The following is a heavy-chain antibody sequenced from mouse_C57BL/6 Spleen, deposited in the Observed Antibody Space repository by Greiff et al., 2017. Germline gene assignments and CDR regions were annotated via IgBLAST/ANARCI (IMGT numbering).Heavy chain of an antibody. D-gene: IGHD1-1*01. CDR3: ARDDYYGSRYAMDY. V-gene: IGHV5-16*01. CDR1: GFTFSDYY. Sequence: EVQLMESEGGLVQPGSSMKLSCTASGFTFSDYYMAWVRQVPEKGLEWVANINYDGSSTYYLDSLKSRFIISRDNAKNILYLQMSSLKSEDTATYYCARDDYYGSRYAMDYWGQGTSVTVSS. J-gene: IGHJ4*01. CDR2: INYDGSST.